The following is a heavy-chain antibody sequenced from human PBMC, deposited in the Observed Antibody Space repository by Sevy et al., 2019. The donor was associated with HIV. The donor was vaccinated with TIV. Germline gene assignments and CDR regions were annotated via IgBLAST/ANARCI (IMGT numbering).Heavy chain of an antibody. J-gene: IGHJ4*02. CDR3: ARGLFDY. Sequence: SETLSLTCTVSGDSVSGGDYYWSWIRQPPGKGLEWIGYIYYSGSTNYNPSLKSRVTISIDTSKNQFSLRLTPVTAADTAVYYCARGLFDYWSQGTLVTVSS. CDR2: IYYSGST. V-gene: IGHV4-61*08. CDR1: GDSVSGGDYY.